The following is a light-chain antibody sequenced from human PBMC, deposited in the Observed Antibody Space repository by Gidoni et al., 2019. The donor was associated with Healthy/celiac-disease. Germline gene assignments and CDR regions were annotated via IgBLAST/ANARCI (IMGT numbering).Light chain of an antibody. CDR2: GAS. Sequence: VLPQSPGPLSLSPGERPTLSCRASQSVSSSYEAGYQQKPGKALRLLIYGASRRATGIPDRFSGSGSGTDFTLTISRLETEDFAVDYCQQYGSSPPEYTFGQGTKLEIK. CDR3: QQYGSSPPEYT. V-gene: IGKV3-20*01. J-gene: IGKJ2*01. CDR1: QSVSSSY.